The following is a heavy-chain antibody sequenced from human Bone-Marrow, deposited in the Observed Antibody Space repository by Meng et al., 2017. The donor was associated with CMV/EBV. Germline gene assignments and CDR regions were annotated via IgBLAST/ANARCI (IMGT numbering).Heavy chain of an antibody. V-gene: IGHV3-21*01. J-gene: IGHJ4*02. D-gene: IGHD2-2*01. CDR3: ASKANRYCSSTSCQGNY. CDR2: ISSSSSYI. Sequence: FTFSSYSTNWVRQPPGKGLEWVSSISSSSSYIYYADSVKGRFTISRDNAKNSLYLQMNSLRAEDTAVYYCASKANRYCSSTSCQGNYWGQGTLVTVSS. CDR1: FTFSSYS.